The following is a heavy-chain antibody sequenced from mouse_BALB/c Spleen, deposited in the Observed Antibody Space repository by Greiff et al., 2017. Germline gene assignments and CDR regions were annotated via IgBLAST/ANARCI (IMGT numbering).Heavy chain of an antibody. J-gene: IGHJ1*01. V-gene: IGHV1-14*01. Sequence: VQLQQSGPELVKPGASVKMSCKASGYTFTSYVMHWVKQKPGQGLEWIGYINPYNDGTKYNEKFKGKATLTSDKSSSTAYMELSSLTSEDSAFYYCARHRDVDLSWYFDVWGAGTTVTVSS. CDR1: GYTFTSYV. CDR3: ARHRDVDLSWYFDV. CDR2: INPYNDGT. D-gene: IGHD3-3*01.